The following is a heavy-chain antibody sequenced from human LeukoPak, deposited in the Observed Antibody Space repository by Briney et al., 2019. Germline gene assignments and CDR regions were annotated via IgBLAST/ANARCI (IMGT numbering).Heavy chain of an antibody. Sequence: SSETLSLTCTVSGGSISSYYWSWIRQPPGKGLEWIGYIYYSGSTNYNPSLKSRVTISVDTSKNQFSLKLSSVTAADTAVYYCARDRYSYGYLYYFDYWGQGTLVTVSS. V-gene: IGHV4-59*01. CDR3: ARDRYSYGYLYYFDY. D-gene: IGHD5-18*01. CDR2: IYYSGST. CDR1: GGSISSYY. J-gene: IGHJ4*02.